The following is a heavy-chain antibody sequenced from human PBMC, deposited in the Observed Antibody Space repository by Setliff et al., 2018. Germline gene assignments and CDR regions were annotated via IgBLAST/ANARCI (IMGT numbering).Heavy chain of an antibody. D-gene: IGHD3-22*01. Sequence: GASVKVSCKASGGTFSSYGISWVRQAPGQGLEWMGGTIPIFGTTDYAQKFWGRVTIITDESTSTAFMQLSSLRSEDTAVYYCVREGVDSRSSTDYRYYMDVWGKGTTVTVSS. J-gene: IGHJ6*03. CDR2: TIPIFGTT. V-gene: IGHV1-69*05. CDR1: GGTFSSYG. CDR3: VREGVDSRSSTDYRYYMDV.